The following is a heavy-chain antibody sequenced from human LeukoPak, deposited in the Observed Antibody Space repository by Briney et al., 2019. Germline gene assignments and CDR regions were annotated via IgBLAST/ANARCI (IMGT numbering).Heavy chain of an antibody. V-gene: IGHV3-48*04. CDR2: TRGSGSGMGSGS. Sequence: RSGGSLRLSCAASGFAFSDYSMNRVRQAPGKGLEWIANTRGSGSGMGSGSYYAGAVKGRFTISTDNAKNSLYLQMNRLRAEATAFYFCARDDNWGFDYWGQGALVTVSS. D-gene: IGHD7-27*01. CDR3: ARDDNWGFDY. J-gene: IGHJ4*02. CDR1: GFAFSDYS.